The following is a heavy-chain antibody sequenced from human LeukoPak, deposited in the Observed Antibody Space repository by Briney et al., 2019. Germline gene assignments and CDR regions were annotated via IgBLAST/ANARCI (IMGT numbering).Heavy chain of an antibody. CDR3: ASSPGVAGTI. CDR2: IYYSGST. CDR1: GGSISSSSYY. J-gene: IGHJ4*02. D-gene: IGHD6-19*01. Sequence: PSETLSLTCTVSGGSISSSSYYWGWIRQPPGKGLEWIGSIYYSGSTYYNPSLKSRVTISVDTSKNQFSLKLSSVTAADTAVYYCASSPGVAGTIWGQGTLATVSS. V-gene: IGHV4-39*01.